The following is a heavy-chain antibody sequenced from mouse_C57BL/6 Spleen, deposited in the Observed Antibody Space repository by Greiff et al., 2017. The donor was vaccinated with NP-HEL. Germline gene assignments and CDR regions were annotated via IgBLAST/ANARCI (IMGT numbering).Heavy chain of an antibody. Sequence: QVQLQQSGPGLVQPSQSLSITCTVSGFSLTSYGVHWVRQSPGKGLEWLGVIWSGGSTDYNAAFISRLSISKDNSKSQVFFKMNSLQADDTAIYYCARKLTGTLYFDVWGTGTTVTVSS. V-gene: IGHV2-2*01. D-gene: IGHD4-1*01. CDR2: IWSGGST. CDR3: ARKLTGTLYFDV. J-gene: IGHJ1*03. CDR1: GFSLTSYG.